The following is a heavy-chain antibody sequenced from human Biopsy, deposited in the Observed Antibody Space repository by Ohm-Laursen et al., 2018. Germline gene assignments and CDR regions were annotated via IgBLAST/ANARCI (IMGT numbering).Heavy chain of an antibody. J-gene: IGHJ4*02. V-gene: IGHV3-15*01. Sequence: TLSLTCAASGFTFSNAWMNWVRQAPGKGLEWVGRIKSKTDGGTTDYAAPVKDRFTISRDDSKNTLYLQMNSLKTEDTAVYYCTTDTSSWYNYFDYWGQGTLVTVSS. CDR1: GFTFSNAW. CDR3: TTDTSSWYNYFDY. D-gene: IGHD6-13*01. CDR2: IKSKTDGGTT.